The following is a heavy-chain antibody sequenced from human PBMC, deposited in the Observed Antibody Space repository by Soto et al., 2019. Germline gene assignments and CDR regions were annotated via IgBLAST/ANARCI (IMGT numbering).Heavy chain of an antibody. D-gene: IGHD2-2*02. V-gene: IGHV1-2*02. CDR2: INPNSGGT. Sequence: ASVKVSCKASGYTFTGYYMHWVRQAPGQGLEWMGWINPNSGGTNYAQKFQGRVTMTRDTSISTAYMELSRLRSDDTAVYYCAREEDIVVVPAAIPPRHYYYYYGMDVWGQGTTVTVS. CDR1: GYTFTGYY. J-gene: IGHJ6*02. CDR3: AREEDIVVVPAAIPPRHYYYYYGMDV.